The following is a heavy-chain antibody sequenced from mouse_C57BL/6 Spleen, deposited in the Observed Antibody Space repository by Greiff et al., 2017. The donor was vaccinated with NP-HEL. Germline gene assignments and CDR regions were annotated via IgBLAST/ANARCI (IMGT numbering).Heavy chain of an antibody. J-gene: IGHJ1*03. V-gene: IGHV1-18*01. CDR1: GYTFTDYN. Sequence: VQLQQSGPELVKPGASVKIPCKASGYTFTDYNMDWVKQSHGKSLEWIGDINPNNGGTIYNQKFKGKATLTVDKSSSTAYMELRSLTSEDTAVYYCASSYYGSSNWYFDVWGTGTTVTVSS. CDR3: ASSYYGSSNWYFDV. CDR2: INPNNGGT. D-gene: IGHD1-1*01.